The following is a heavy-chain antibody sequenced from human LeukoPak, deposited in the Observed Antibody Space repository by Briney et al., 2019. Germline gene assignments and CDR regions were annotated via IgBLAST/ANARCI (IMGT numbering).Heavy chain of an antibody. J-gene: IGHJ4*02. CDR1: GFTFDDYA. CDR2: ISWNSDSI. Sequence: SLRLSCAASGFTFDDYAMHWVRQAPGKGLEWVSGISWNSDSIGYADSVKGRFTISRDNAKNSLYLQMNSLRAEDTALYYCAKDSFNKVAGTGGLDYWGQGTLVTVSS. D-gene: IGHD6-19*01. CDR3: AKDSFNKVAGTGGLDY. V-gene: IGHV3-9*01.